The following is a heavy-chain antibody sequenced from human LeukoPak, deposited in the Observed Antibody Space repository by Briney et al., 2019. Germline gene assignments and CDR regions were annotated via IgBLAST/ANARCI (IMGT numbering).Heavy chain of an antibody. CDR1: GFTFNNYA. V-gene: IGHV3-23*01. Sequence: GGSLRLSCVASGFTFNNYAMSWVRQAPGRGLEWASSTAGSGISKDYADSVKGRFTISKDKSKNTLYLQMDNLRAEDTGVLCEAPYVYYDSSGYHYDYWGQGTLVTVSS. J-gene: IGHJ4*02. D-gene: IGHD3-22*01. CDR3: APYVYYDSSGYHYDY. CDR2: TAGSGISK.